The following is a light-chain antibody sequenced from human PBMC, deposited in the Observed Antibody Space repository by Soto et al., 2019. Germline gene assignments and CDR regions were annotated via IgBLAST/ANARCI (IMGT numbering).Light chain of an antibody. CDR3: SSYASSSSYV. Sequence: QSVLTQSASVSGSPGQSITISCTGTSXDVGGYNHVSWYQIHPGKAPKLIIYEVTSRPSGVSYRFSGSKSGNSASLTISGLQAEDEADYYCSSYASSSSYVFGGGTKVTIL. J-gene: IGLJ1*01. CDR2: EVT. V-gene: IGLV2-14*01. CDR1: SXDVGGYNH.